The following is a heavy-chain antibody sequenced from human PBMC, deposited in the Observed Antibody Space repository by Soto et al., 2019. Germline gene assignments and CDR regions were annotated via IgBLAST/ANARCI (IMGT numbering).Heavy chain of an antibody. CDR3: ARVLSGSSLFDY. D-gene: IGHD1-26*01. V-gene: IGHV4-59*01. Sequence: TSETLSLTCTVSGGSIIGDYWSWIRQPPGKGLEWIGYISYSGSTNYNPSLKSLVTISVDTSKNQFSPNLSSVTAADTAVYYCARVLSGSSLFDYWGQGTLVTSPQ. J-gene: IGHJ4*02. CDR1: GGSIIGDY. CDR2: ISYSGST.